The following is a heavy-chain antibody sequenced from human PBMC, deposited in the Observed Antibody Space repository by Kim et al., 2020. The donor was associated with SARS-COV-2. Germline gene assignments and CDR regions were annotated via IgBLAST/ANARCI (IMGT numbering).Heavy chain of an antibody. D-gene: IGHD3-10*01. J-gene: IGHJ4*02. CDR3: AREGSDGGSGSFLDY. Sequence: QKFQGRVTITADESTSTAYMELSSLRSEDTAVYYCAREGSDGGSGSFLDYWGQGTLVTVSS. V-gene: IGHV1-69*01.